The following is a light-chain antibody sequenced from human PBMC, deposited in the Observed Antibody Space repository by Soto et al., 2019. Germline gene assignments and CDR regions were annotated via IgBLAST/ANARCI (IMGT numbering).Light chain of an antibody. CDR3: QQYCSSPLT. J-gene: IGKJ4*01. Sequence: EIVLTKSPGPVSLSLGERGTLSSRASQPVSSDDLAWDQQKSGQTPKVRIYRASSRATGIPHIFSGSGSGTAFPLTISRREPEDFAVYYCQQYCSSPLTCGGRTKVEIK. CDR1: QPVSSDD. V-gene: IGKV3-20*01. CDR2: RAS.